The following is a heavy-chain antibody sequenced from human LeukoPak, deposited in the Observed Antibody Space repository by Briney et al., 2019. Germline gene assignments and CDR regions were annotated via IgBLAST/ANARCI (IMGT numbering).Heavy chain of an antibody. J-gene: IGHJ4*02. V-gene: IGHV3-53*01. CDR1: GFTVSTNS. Sequence: GGSLRLSCTVSGFTVSTNSMSWVRQAPGKGLEWVSFIYSDNTHYSDSVKGRFTISRDNSKNTLYLQMNSLRAEDTAVYYCARDKGTSYLSSFDYWGQGTLVTVSS. D-gene: IGHD6-6*01. CDR3: ARDKGTSYLSSFDY. CDR2: IYSDNT.